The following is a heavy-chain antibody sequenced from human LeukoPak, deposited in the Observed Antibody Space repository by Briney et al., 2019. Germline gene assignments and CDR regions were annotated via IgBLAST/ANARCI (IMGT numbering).Heavy chain of an antibody. V-gene: IGHV3-21*04. D-gene: IGHD3-10*01. Sequence: GGSLRLSCAASGFTFSSYSMNWVRQAPGKGLEWVSSISSSSSYIYYADSVKGRFTISRDNSKNTLYLQMNSLRAEDTALYYCAKDLDYYGSGSLLNYGMDVWGQGTTVTVSS. CDR3: AKDLDYYGSGSLLNYGMDV. J-gene: IGHJ6*02. CDR1: GFTFSSYS. CDR2: ISSSSSYI.